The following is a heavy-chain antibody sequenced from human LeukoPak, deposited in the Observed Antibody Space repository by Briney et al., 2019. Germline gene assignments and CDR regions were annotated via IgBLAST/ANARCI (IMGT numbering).Heavy chain of an antibody. CDR2: ISGSGSST. V-gene: IGHV3-23*01. CDR3: AKGGLREQLVQDYYGMDV. CDR1: GFTFSSYA. Sequence: PGGSLRLSCAASGFTFSSYAMSWVRQAPGEGLQWVSSISGSGSSTYYADSVRGRFTISRDNSKNTLYLQMNSLRAEDTALYYCAKGGLREQLVQDYYGMDVWGQGTTVTVSS. D-gene: IGHD6-13*01. J-gene: IGHJ6*02.